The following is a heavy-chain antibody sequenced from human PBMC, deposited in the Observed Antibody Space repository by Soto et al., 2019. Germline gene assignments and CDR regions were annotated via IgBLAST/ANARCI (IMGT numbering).Heavy chain of an antibody. Sequence: QVQLQESGPGLVKPSETLSLICTVSGGSVSSGSYYWSWIRQHPGKGLEWIGYIDYSGTTNYDPSLKSRVTISIDTSKNQFSPNLRSVTAADTAVYYCARTLRGQSYRGRDYWGQGTLVTVSS. CDR2: IDYSGTT. CDR1: GGSVSSGSYY. V-gene: IGHV4-61*01. J-gene: IGHJ4*02. D-gene: IGHD1-26*01. CDR3: ARTLRGQSYRGRDY.